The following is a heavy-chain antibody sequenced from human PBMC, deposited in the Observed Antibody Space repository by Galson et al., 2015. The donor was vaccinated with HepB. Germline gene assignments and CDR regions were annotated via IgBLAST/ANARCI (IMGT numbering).Heavy chain of an antibody. V-gene: IGHV3-21*01. CDR1: GFTFSSYS. CDR3: ARAALRDGYNRLKYYYYGMDV. D-gene: IGHD5-24*01. CDR2: ISSSSSYI. Sequence: SLRLPCAASGFTFSSYSMNWVRQAPGKGLEWVSSISSSSSYIYYADSVKGRFTISRDNAKNSLYLQMNSLRAEDTAVYYCARAALRDGYNRLKYYYYGMDVWGQGTTVTVSS. J-gene: IGHJ6*02.